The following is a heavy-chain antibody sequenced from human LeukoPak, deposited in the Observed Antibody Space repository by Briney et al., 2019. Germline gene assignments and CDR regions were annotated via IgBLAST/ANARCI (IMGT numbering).Heavy chain of an antibody. V-gene: IGHV4-39*01. Sequence: SETLSLTCTVSGGSISSGGYYWSWIRQPPGKGLEWIGSIYYSGSTYYNPSLKSRVTISVDTSKNQFSLKLSSVTAADTAVYYCARLRGYSYGYYTYFDYWGQGTLVTVSS. J-gene: IGHJ4*02. CDR1: GGSISSGGYY. D-gene: IGHD5-18*01. CDR3: ARLRGYSYGYYTYFDY. CDR2: IYYSGST.